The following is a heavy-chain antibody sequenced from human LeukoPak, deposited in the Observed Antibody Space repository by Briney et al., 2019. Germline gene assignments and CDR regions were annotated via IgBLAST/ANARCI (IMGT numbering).Heavy chain of an antibody. J-gene: IGHJ6*03. CDR3: ARLGGKLLVRYYQYYMDV. CDR1: GFTVSSNY. V-gene: IGHV3-66*02. Sequence: PGGSLRLSCAASGFTVSSNYMSWVRQAPGKGLEGVSVIYSYGSTYYADSVKGRFTISTDNTTNTSYYQINSLRVEDTAVYYCARLGGKLLVRYYQYYMDVWGKGTTVTVSS. CDR2: IYSYGST. D-gene: IGHD6-6*01.